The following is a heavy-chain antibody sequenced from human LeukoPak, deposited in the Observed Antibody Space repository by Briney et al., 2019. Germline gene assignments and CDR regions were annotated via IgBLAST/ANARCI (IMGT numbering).Heavy chain of an antibody. CDR3: ARDGRGYSYGVGFDP. Sequence: PSETLSLTCTVSGGSIINYWTWIRQPPGKGLEWIGYIYYTGSTKYNPSLKSRVTISVDTSKNQFSLKLSSVTAADTAVYYCARDGRGYSYGVGFDPWGQGTLVTVSS. CDR2: IYYTGST. D-gene: IGHD5-18*01. J-gene: IGHJ5*02. CDR1: GGSIINY. V-gene: IGHV4-59*01.